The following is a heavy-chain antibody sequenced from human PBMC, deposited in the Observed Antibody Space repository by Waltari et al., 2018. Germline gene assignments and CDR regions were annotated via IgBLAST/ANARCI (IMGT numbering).Heavy chain of an antibody. V-gene: IGHV1-3*01. Sequence: QVQLVQSGAAVKKPGASLKVSCKASGSTLTSYALHWLPKAPGQRLEWMGWINAGNGNTKYSQKFQGRVTITRDTSASTAYMELSSLRSEDTAMYYCARRAPCGGDCYFAFDIWGQGTMVTVSS. J-gene: IGHJ3*02. D-gene: IGHD2-21*01. CDR1: GSTLTSYA. CDR2: INAGNGNT. CDR3: ARRAPCGGDCYFAFDI.